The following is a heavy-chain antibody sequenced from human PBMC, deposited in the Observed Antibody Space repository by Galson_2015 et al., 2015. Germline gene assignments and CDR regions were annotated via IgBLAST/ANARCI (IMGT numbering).Heavy chain of an antibody. CDR1: GFSLSTSGVG. V-gene: IGHV2-5*02. D-gene: IGHD5-18*01. CDR3: AHIWDLDVDTAMVSAFFFDY. J-gene: IGHJ4*02. Sequence: PALVKPTQTLTLPCTFSGFSLSTSGVGVGWIRQPPGKALEWLALIYWDDDKRYSPSLKSRLTITKDTSKNQVVLTMTNMDPVDTAPYYCAHIWDLDVDTAMVSAFFFDYWGQGTLVTVSS. CDR2: IYWDDDK.